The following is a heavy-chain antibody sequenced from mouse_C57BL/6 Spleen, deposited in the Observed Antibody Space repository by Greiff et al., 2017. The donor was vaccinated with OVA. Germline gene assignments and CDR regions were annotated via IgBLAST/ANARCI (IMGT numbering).Heavy chain of an antibody. D-gene: IGHD1-1*01. CDR1: GYTFTSYW. CDR3: ASEDYYGSSPFDY. V-gene: IGHV1-64*01. Sequence: VQLQQPGAELVKPGVSVKLSCKASGYTFTSYWMHWVKQRPGQGLEWIGMIHPNSGSTNYNEKFKSKATLTVDKSSSTAYMQLSSLTSEDSAVYYCASEDYYGSSPFDYWGQGTTLTVSS. CDR2: IHPNSGST. J-gene: IGHJ2*01.